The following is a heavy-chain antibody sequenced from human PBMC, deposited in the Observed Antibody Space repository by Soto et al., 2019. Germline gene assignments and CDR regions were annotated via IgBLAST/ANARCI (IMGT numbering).Heavy chain of an antibody. CDR1: GGTFSSYA. CDR3: RTYYYDSSPYYGMDV. V-gene: IGHV1-69*13. CDR2: IIPIFGTA. J-gene: IGHJ6*02. D-gene: IGHD3-22*01. Sequence: SVKVSCKASGGTFSSYAISWVRQAPGQGLEWMGGIIPIFGTANYAQKFQGRVTITADESTSTAYMELSSLRSEDTAVYYCRTYYYDSSPYYGMDVWGQGTTVTVSS.